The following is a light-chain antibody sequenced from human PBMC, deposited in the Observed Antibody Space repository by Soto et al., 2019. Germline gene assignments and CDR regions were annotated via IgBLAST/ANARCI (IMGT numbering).Light chain of an antibody. V-gene: IGLV2-11*01. CDR2: DVS. CDR3: SSYAGSSTWV. CDR1: SSDVGGYKY. Sequence: QSALTQPRSVSGSPGQSVTISCTGTSSDVGGYKYVSWYQQHPGKVPKLMINDVSKRPSGVPDRFSGSKSGNTASLTISGLQAEDEADYYCSSYAGSSTWVFGGGTQLTVL. J-gene: IGLJ3*02.